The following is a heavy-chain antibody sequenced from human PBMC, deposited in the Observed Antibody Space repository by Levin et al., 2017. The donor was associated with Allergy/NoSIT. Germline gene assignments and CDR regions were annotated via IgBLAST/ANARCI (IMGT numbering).Heavy chain of an antibody. J-gene: IGHJ4*02. CDR1: GYTFTGYY. D-gene: IGHD2-2*01. Sequence: ASVKVSCKASGYTFTGYYMHWVRQAPGQGLEWMGWINPNSGGTNYVQKFQGRVTMTRDTSISTAYMELSRLRSDDTAVYYCATENPQRTPEGQPYQYYFDYWGQGTLVTVSS. CDR3: ATENPQRTPEGQPYQYYFDY. CDR2: INPNSGGT. V-gene: IGHV1-2*02.